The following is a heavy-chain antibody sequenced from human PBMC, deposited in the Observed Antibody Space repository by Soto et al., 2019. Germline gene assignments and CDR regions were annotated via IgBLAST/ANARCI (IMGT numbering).Heavy chain of an antibody. D-gene: IGHD3-10*01. CDR2: IYHSGST. CDR3: ASFNMVRGVISYYYGMDV. V-gene: IGHV4-4*02. Sequence: PSETLSFTCAVSGGSISSSNWWSWVRQPPGKGLEWIGEIYHSGSTNYNPSLKSRVTISVDKSKNQFSLKLSSVTAADTAVYYCASFNMVRGVISYYYGMDVWGQGTTVT. J-gene: IGHJ6*02. CDR1: GGSISSSNW.